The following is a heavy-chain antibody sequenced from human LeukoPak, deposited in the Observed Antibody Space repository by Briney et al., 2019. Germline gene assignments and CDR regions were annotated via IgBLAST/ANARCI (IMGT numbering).Heavy chain of an antibody. Sequence: SETLSLTCTVYGGSISSTGYYWGWIRQPPGKGLEWLGNIYYTGSTYYNPSLKSRVTISVDTSKNQFSLKLSSVTAADTAVYYCARIEISSGWYYFDYWGQGTLVTVSS. J-gene: IGHJ4*02. CDR2: IYYTGST. V-gene: IGHV4-39*07. CDR3: ARIEISSGWYYFDY. CDR1: GGSISSTGYY. D-gene: IGHD6-19*01.